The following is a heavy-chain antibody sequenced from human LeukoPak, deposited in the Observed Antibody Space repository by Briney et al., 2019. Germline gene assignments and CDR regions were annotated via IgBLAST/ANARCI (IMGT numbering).Heavy chain of an antibody. CDR1: GFTFSSYE. CDR3: TRDRQRYGSVLDF. J-gene: IGHJ4*02. D-gene: IGHD5-24*01. CDR2: IKSGFTV. V-gene: IGHV3-48*03. Sequence: GGSLRLSCEASGFTFSSYEMTWVRQDPGKGLEWVSSIKSGFTVFYADSVKGRFTISRDNAKNSLYLQMNSVRHEDTAVYYCTRDRQRYGSVLDFWGQGTLVTVSS.